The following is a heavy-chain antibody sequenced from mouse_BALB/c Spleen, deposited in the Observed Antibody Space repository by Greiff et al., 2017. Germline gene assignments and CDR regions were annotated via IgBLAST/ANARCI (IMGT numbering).Heavy chain of an antibody. D-gene: IGHD2-1*01. Sequence: QVQLQQPGAELVMPGASVKMSCKASGYTFTDYWMHWVKQRPGQGLEWIGAIDTSDSYTSYNQKFKGKATLTVDESSSTAYMQLSSLTSEDSAVYYCARGNYYGKGYYAMDYWGQGTSVTVSS. J-gene: IGHJ4*01. CDR3: ARGNYYGKGYYAMDY. CDR2: IDTSDSYT. V-gene: IGHV1-69*01. CDR1: GYTFTDYW.